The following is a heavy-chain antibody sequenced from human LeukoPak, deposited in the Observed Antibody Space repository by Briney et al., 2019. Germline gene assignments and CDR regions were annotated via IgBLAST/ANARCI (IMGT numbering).Heavy chain of an antibody. CDR2: INHSGST. D-gene: IGHD3-22*01. J-gene: IGHJ4*02. CDR3: ARRITMISR. V-gene: IGHV4-38-2*02. CDR1: GYSISSGYY. Sequence: PSETLSLTCTVSGYSISSGYYWGWIRQPPGKGLEWIGEINHSGSTNYNPSLKSRVTISVDTSKNQFSLKLSSVTAADTAVYYCARRITMISRWGQGTLVTVSS.